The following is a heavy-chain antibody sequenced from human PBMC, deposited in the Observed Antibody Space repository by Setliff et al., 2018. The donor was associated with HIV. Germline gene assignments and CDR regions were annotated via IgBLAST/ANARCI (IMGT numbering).Heavy chain of an antibody. CDR2: IKEDASEK. D-gene: IGHD3-22*01. CDR1: GFAFSAYW. CDR3: ARLKTYYYDSSTDN. V-gene: IGHV3-7*03. Sequence: PGGSLRLSCAASGFAFSAYWMTWVRQAPGKGLEWAAHIKEDASEKDYVNSVKGRFTISRDNAKNSLFLQMNSLRAEDTAVYYCARLKTYYYDSSTDNWGQGTLVTVSS. J-gene: IGHJ4*02.